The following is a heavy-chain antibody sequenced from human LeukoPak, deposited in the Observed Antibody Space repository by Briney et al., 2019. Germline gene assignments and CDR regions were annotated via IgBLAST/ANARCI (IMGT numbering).Heavy chain of an antibody. J-gene: IGHJ3*02. D-gene: IGHD6-13*01. CDR2: ISAYNGDT. CDR3: ARRGSSWYDAFDI. Sequence: ASVKVSCKASGYTFTSYGISWVRQAPGQGLEWMGWISAYNGDTKYAQNLQGRVTVTTETSTNTAHMELRSLRSDDTAVYYCARRGSSWYDAFDIWGQGTMVTVSS. V-gene: IGHV1-18*01. CDR1: GYTFTSYG.